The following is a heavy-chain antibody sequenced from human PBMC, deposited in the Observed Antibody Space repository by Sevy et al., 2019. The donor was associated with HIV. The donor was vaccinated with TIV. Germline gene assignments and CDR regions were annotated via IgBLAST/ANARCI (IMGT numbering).Heavy chain of an antibody. CDR2: IIPIFGTA. Sequence: ASVKVSCKASGGTFSSYAISWVRQAPGQGLEWMGGIIPIFGTANYAQKFQGRVTITADESTSTAYMELSSLGSEDTAVYYCARADAGYYDILTGKYYFDYWGQGTLVTVSS. J-gene: IGHJ4*02. CDR1: GGTFSSYA. V-gene: IGHV1-69*13. CDR3: ARADAGYYDILTGKYYFDY. D-gene: IGHD3-9*01.